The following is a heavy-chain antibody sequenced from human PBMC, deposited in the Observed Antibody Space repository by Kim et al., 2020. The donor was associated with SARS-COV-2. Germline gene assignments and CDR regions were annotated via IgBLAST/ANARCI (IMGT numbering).Heavy chain of an antibody. CDR1: GFTFSSYS. CDR3: ARDMYSSSSHIYYYYGMDV. D-gene: IGHD6-6*01. V-gene: IGHV3-21*01. Sequence: GGSLRLSCAASGFTFSSYSMNWVRQAPGKGLEWVSSISSSSSYIYYADSVKGRFTISRDNAKNSLYLQMNSLRAEDTAVYYCARDMYSSSSHIYYYYGMDVWGQGTTVTVSS. J-gene: IGHJ6*02. CDR2: ISSSSSYI.